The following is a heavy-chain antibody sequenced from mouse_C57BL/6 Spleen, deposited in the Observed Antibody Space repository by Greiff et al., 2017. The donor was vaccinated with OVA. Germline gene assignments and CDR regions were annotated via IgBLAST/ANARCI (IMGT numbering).Heavy chain of an antibody. V-gene: IGHV1-61*01. CDR3: AREGPHYYGSSLSYFDY. D-gene: IGHD1-1*01. Sequence: VQLQQPGAELVRPGSSVKLSCKASGYTFTSYWMDWVKQRPGQGLEWIGNIYPSDSETHYNQKFKDKATLTVDKSSSTAYMQLSSLTSEDSAVYYCAREGPHYYGSSLSYFDYWGQGTTLTVSS. J-gene: IGHJ2*01. CDR1: GYTFTSYW. CDR2: IYPSDSET.